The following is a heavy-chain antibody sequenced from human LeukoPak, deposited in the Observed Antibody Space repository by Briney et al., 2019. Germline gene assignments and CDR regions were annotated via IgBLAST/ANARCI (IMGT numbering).Heavy chain of an antibody. V-gene: IGHV1-69*06. J-gene: IGHJ3*02. Sequence: ASVKVSCKASGGCFSSYAISWVRQAPRQGPEWMGGIIPLFRTANYAPKFRDRVTITADNSTSTALMELSSLRSEDTAMYYCATDYEILSGYPKNYYFHIWGQGTMVTVSS. CDR1: GGCFSSYA. CDR2: IIPLFRTA. CDR3: ATDYEILSGYPKNYYFHI. D-gene: IGHD3-9*01.